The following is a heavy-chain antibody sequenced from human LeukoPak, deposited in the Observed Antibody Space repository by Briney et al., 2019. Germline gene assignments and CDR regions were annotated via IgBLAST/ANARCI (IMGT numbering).Heavy chain of an antibody. CDR2: IYYMGST. J-gene: IGHJ6*04. V-gene: IGHV4-59*01. D-gene: IGHD5-12*01. CDR3: AREGGYRGLVDV. Sequence: KLRETLSLTCTVSGGSISSYYWSWIRQPPGKGLEWIGYIYYMGSTNYNPSLKSRGTISVDTSKNPLSLKLSSVTAADTAVYYCAREGGYRGLVDVWGKGTTVTVSS. CDR1: GGSISSYY.